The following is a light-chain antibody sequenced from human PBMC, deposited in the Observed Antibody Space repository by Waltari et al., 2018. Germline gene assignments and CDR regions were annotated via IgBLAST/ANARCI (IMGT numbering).Light chain of an antibody. CDR3: QQFHSLPYT. Sequence: DIQMAQSPSSLSASVGDIVSFTCQATHEITTSLRWFQQKPGEAPRLLISDASTLQPGVPSRFSGTGSATGFSLTITSLQLDDSATYYCQQFHSLPYTFARGTKLHIK. CDR1: HEITTS. V-gene: IGKV1-33*01. J-gene: IGKJ2*01. CDR2: DAS.